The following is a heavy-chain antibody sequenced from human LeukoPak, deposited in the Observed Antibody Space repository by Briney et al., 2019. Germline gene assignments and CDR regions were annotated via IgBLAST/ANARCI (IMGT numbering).Heavy chain of an antibody. Sequence: GGSLRLSRAASGFTCSDYYMSWIRQAPGKGLEWVSSISSSGSTIYYADSVKGRFTISRDNAKNSLYLQMNSLRAEDTAVYYCARRGYSSSSLFDYWGQGTLVTVSS. CDR3: ARRGYSSSSLFDY. CDR1: GFTCSDYY. CDR2: ISSSGSTI. J-gene: IGHJ4*02. V-gene: IGHV3-11*04. D-gene: IGHD6-6*01.